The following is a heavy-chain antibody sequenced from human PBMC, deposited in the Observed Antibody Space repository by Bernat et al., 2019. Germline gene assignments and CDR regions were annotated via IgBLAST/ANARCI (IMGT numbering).Heavy chain of an antibody. CDR1: GFTFSSYS. V-gene: IGHV3-21*01. D-gene: IGHD3-22*01. J-gene: IGHJ4*02. CDR2: ISSSSSYI. Sequence: EVQLVESGGGLVKPGGSLRLSCAASGFTFSSYSMNWVRQAPGKGLEWVSSISSSSSYIYYADSVKGRFTISRDNAKNSLYLQMNSLRVEDTAVYYCARDKVGSYYDSSGFVDYWGQGTLVTVSS. CDR3: ARDKVGSYYDSSGFVDY.